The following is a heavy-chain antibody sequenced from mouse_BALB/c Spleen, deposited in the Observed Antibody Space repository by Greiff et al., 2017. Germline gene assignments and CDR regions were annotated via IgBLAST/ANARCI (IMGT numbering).Heavy chain of an antibody. V-gene: IGHV2-9*02. CDR3: ARDRGDRFAY. CDR2: IWAGGST. Sequence: VQGVESGPGLVAPSQSLSITCTVSGFSLTSYGVHWVRQPPGKGLEWLGVIWAGGSTNYNSALMSRLSISKDNSKSQVFLKMNSLQTDDTAMYYCARDRGDRFAYWGQGTLVTVSA. CDR1: GFSLTSYG. J-gene: IGHJ3*01. D-gene: IGHD3-3*01.